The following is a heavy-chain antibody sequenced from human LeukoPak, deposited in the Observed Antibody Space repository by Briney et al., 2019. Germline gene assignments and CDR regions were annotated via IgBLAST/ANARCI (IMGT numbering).Heavy chain of an antibody. CDR1: GYTFTSYA. CDR2: ISAYNGNT. CDR3: ATTDYYDGSGYLDY. V-gene: IGHV1-18*01. Sequence: GASVKVSCKASGYTFTSYAMHWVRQAPGQGLEWMGWISAYNGNTNYAQKLQGRVTMTTDTSTSTAYMELRSLRSDDTAVYYCATTDYYDGSGYLDYWGQGTLVTVSS. D-gene: IGHD3-22*01. J-gene: IGHJ4*02.